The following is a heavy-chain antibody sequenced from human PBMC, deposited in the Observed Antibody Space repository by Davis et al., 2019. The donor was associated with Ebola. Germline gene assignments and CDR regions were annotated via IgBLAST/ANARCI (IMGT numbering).Heavy chain of an antibody. J-gene: IGHJ4*02. D-gene: IGHD5-12*01. V-gene: IGHV4-39*07. CDR2: IYYSGRT. CDR3: ARGVGGYDLFDY. CDR1: GDSITSSSYY. Sequence: MPSETLSLTCSVSGDSITSSSYYWGWIRQPPGKGLEWIGSIYYSGRTYYNPSLKSRVTMSVDTSKNQFSLRLTSVTAADTAVYYCARGVGGYDLFDYWGQGTLVTVSS.